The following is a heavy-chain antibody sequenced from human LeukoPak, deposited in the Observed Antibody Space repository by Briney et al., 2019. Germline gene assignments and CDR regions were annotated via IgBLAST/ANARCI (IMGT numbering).Heavy chain of an antibody. V-gene: IGHV3-30-3*01. CDR2: ISYDGSIK. D-gene: IGHD2-2*01. J-gene: IGHJ4*02. Sequence: PGRSLRLSCAASGFTFSSYAMHWVRQAPGKGLEWVAVISYDGSIKYYADSVKGRFTISRDNSKNTLYLQMNSLRAEDTAVYYCARVRTSPHWGQGTLVTVSS. CDR1: GFTFSSYA. CDR3: ARVRTSPH.